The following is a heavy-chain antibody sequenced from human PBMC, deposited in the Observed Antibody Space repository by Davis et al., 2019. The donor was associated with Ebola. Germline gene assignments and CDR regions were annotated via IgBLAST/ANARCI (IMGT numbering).Heavy chain of an antibody. J-gene: IGHJ5*02. CDR1: GGSISTSGYY. Sequence: SETLSLTCTVSGGSISTSGYYWTWVRQHPGKGLEWIGFIHYSGSTLYNPSLKSRVTVSVDTSKNQFSLKLNSVTAADTAVYYCARDRGRVTGFDPWGQGILVIVSP. D-gene: IGHD3-10*01. CDR2: IHYSGST. V-gene: IGHV4-31*03. CDR3: ARDRGRVTGFDP.